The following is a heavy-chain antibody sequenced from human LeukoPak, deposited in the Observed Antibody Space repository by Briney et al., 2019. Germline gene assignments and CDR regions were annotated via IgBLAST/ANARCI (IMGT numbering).Heavy chain of an antibody. V-gene: IGHV3-7*01. J-gene: IGHJ5*02. D-gene: IGHD2-15*01. CDR3: ARWARYCSSGSCYSWFDP. CDR2: MKLDGSEE. CDR1: GFTFRSYR. Sequence: PGGSLRLYCAASGFTFRSYRMSWVRQAPGKGLEWVANMKLDGSEEYYVDSVKGRFTISSDNAKNSLYLQMNSLRVDDTAVYYCARWARYCSSGSCYSWFDPWGQGALVTVSS.